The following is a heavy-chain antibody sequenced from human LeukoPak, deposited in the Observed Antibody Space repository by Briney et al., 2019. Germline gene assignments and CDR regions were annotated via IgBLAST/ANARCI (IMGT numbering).Heavy chain of an antibody. J-gene: IGHJ4*02. CDR1: GFNFKNYW. Sequence: GGSLRLSCAASGFNFKNYWMHWVRQDPGKRLEWVSRIINDGSSTTYADSVKGRFTISRDNAKDTLYLQMNSLRVEDTAVYYCARVADGDKYGGRDYWGQGALVIVSS. D-gene: IGHD5-24*01. CDR3: ARVADGDKYGGRDY. CDR2: IINDGSST. V-gene: IGHV3-74*01.